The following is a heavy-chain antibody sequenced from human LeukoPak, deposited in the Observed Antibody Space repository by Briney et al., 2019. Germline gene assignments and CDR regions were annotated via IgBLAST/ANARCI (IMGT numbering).Heavy chain of an antibody. Sequence: GGSLRLSCAASGLTFSNYEMNWVRQAPGKGLEWISYISGSGTTIYYADSVKGRFTISRDNAKNSLYLQMNSLRAEDTAVYYCARDDRGDTIDYWGQGTLVTVSS. CDR3: ARDDRGDTIDY. D-gene: IGHD3-10*01. CDR1: GLTFSNYE. J-gene: IGHJ4*02. CDR2: ISGSGTTI. V-gene: IGHV3-48*03.